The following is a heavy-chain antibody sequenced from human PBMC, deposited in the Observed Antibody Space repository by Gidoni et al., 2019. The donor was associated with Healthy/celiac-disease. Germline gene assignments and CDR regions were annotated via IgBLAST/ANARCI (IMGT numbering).Heavy chain of an antibody. CDR3: ARGGYFDWLLDAFDI. Sequence: QVQLQESGPGLVKPSQTLSLTCTVSGGSISSGGYYWSWIRQHPGKGLEWIGYIYYSGSTYYNPSLKSRVTISVDTSKNQFSLKLSSVTAADTAVYYCARGGYFDWLLDAFDIWGQGTMVTVSS. D-gene: IGHD3-9*01. V-gene: IGHV4-31*03. CDR2: IYYSGST. CDR1: GGSISSGGYY. J-gene: IGHJ3*02.